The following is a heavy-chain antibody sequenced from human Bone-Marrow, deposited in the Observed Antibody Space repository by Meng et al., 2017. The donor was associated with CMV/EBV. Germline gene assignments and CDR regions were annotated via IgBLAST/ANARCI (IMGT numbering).Heavy chain of an antibody. CDR1: GYSISSGYY. CDR2: IYHSGST. J-gene: IGHJ4*02. V-gene: IGHV4-38-2*02. D-gene: IGHD3-3*01. CDR3: SRAGFWSGYYRYYFDY. Sequence: SETLSLTCTASGYSISSGYYWGWIRQPPGKGLEWLGSIYHSGSTYYNPSLKSRVTISVDTSKNLFSLKLSPLTAADTAVYYCSRAGFWSGYYRYYFDYWGQGTLVTVSS.